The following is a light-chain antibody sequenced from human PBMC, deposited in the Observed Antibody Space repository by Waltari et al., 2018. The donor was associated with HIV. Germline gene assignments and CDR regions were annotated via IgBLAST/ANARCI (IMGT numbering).Light chain of an antibody. CDR3: YSYTSSSTYV. CDR2: EVT. Sequence: QSALTQPASVSGSPGQSITISCTGTSTDVVCYNYVPWYQQQPGKAPKLIIYEVTNRPSGVSHRFSGSKSGNTASLTISGLQAEDEADYYCYSYTSSSTYVFGTGTKVTVL. J-gene: IGLJ1*01. V-gene: IGLV2-14*01. CDR1: STDVVCYNY.